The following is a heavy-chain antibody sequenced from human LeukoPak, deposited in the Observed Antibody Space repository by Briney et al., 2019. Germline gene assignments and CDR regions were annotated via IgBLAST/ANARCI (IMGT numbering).Heavy chain of an antibody. CDR1: GFTFCSYA. D-gene: IGHD6-13*01. Sequence: GGSLRLSCAASGFTFCSYAMHWVRQAPGKGLEWVAVISYDGSNKYYADSVKGRFTISRDNSKNTLYLQMNSLRAEDTAVYYCARGEDSSSWYGYWGQGTLVTVSS. V-gene: IGHV3-30-3*01. J-gene: IGHJ4*02. CDR2: ISYDGSNK. CDR3: ARGEDSSSWYGY.